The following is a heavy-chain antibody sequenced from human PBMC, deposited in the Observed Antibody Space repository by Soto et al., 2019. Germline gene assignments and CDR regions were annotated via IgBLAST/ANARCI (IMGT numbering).Heavy chain of an antibody. CDR2: IYPGDSDT. D-gene: IGHD3-10*01. J-gene: IGHJ6*02. CDR1: GYSFTSYW. Sequence: EVQLVQSGAEVKKPGESLKISCKGFGYSFTSYWIGWVRQMPGKGLEWMGIIYPGDSDTRYSPSFQGQVTISADKSISTAYLQWSSLKASDTAMYYCARAMVRGKNYYGVDVWGQGTTVTVSS. V-gene: IGHV5-51*03. CDR3: ARAMVRGKNYYGVDV.